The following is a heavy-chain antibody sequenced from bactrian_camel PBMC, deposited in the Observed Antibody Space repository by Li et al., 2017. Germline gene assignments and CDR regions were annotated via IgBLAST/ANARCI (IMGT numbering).Heavy chain of an antibody. CDR3: AADRRRHGPPSLRPGDYSV. J-gene: IGHJ4*01. Sequence: QVQLVESGGGSVQTGGSLRLSCVVSGHSRGSNCVGWYRLPPGRAPAEREGIAAIRRSGGETWYAGSVKGRFTISQDNARNWLDLQMDSREPGDTARYYCAADRRRHGPPSLRPGDYSVWGQGTQVTVS. V-gene: IGHV3-3*01. CDR2: IRRSGGET. D-gene: IGHD2*01. CDR1: GHSRGSNC.